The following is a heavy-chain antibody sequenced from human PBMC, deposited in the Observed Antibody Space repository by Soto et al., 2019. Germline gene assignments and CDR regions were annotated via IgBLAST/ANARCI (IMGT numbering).Heavy chain of an antibody. D-gene: IGHD3-10*01. J-gene: IGHJ5*02. CDR1: GFSLSTSGVG. CDR2: IYWDDDK. CDR3: AQADGGWGSYSGIVGFGP. V-gene: IGHV2-5*02. Sequence: QITLKESGPTLVKPTQTLTLTCTFSGFSLSTSGVGVGWIRQPPGKALEWLALIYWDDDKRYSPSLKSRLTXXKXXSKSPVVPTMANMAPVDTATYYCAQADGGWGSYSGIVGFGPWGKGTLVA.